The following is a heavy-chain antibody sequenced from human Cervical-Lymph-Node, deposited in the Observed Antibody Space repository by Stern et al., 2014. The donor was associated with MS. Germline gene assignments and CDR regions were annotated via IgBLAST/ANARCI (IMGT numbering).Heavy chain of an antibody. V-gene: IGHV5-51*01. CDR1: GYNFSTYW. Sequence: VQLVQSGAEVRKPGESVKISCKASGYNFSTYWIGWVRHMPGQGLEWVGIIYPGDSNIRYSPSFQGKVTISADKSISTAYLQWSSLKASDTAMYYCARRIAGSLDYWGQGTLVTVSS. CDR2: IYPGDSNI. CDR3: ARRIAGSLDY. D-gene: IGHD6-13*01. J-gene: IGHJ4*02.